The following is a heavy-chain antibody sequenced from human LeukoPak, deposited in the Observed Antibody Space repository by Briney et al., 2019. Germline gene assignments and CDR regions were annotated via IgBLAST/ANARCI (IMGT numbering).Heavy chain of an antibody. CDR1: GFTFSSYP. J-gene: IGHJ4*02. D-gene: IGHD6-13*01. Sequence: GSLRLSCAASGFTFSSYPMSWVRQAPGKGLEWIGSMYYSGSTYYNPSLQSRVTLSVDTSKNHFSLKLSSVTAAATGVYYCATEGPYSSSWYIWNYWGQGTLVTVSS. CDR3: ATEGPYSSSWYIWNY. V-gene: IGHV4-59*05. CDR2: MYYSGST.